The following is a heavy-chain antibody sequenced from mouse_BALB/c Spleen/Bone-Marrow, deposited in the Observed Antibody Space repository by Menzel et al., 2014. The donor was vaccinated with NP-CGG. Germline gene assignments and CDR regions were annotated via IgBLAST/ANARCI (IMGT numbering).Heavy chain of an antibody. CDR1: GFSLSRYS. CDR3: ATLVDNHYAMDY. Sequence: VKLVESGPGLVAPSQSLSITCTVSGFSLSRYSVHWVRQPPGKGLEWLGVIWGGGTTDYNSALRSRLSITKDNSKSQVFLKLNSLQTDDTAMYYCATLVDNHYAMDYWGQGTSVTVSS. V-gene: IGHV2-6-4*01. CDR2: IWGGGTT. J-gene: IGHJ4*01. D-gene: IGHD1-3*01.